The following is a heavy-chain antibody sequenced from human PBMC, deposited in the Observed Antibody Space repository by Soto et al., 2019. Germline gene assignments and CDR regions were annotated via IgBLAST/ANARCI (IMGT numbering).Heavy chain of an antibody. V-gene: IGHV4-34*01. D-gene: IGHD3-9*01. CDR3: ARGLRYDILTGYYYYMDV. Sequence: SSETLSLTCAVYGGSFSGYYWSWIRQPPGKGLEWIGEINHSGSTNYNPSLKSRVTIPVDTSKNQFSLKLSSVTAADTAVYYCARGLRYDILTGYYYYMDVWGKGTTVTVSS. J-gene: IGHJ6*03. CDR1: GGSFSGYY. CDR2: INHSGST.